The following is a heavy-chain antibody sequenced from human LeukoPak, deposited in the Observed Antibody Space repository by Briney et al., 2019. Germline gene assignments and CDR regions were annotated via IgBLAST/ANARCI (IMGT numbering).Heavy chain of an antibody. D-gene: IGHD6-13*01. Sequence: SVKVSCKASGGTFSSYAISWVRQAPGQGLEWMGRIIPIFGTANYAQKFQGRVTITTDESTSTAYMELSSLRSEDRAVYYCARSPLRGSWYLDYWGQGTLVTVSS. V-gene: IGHV1-69*05. CDR1: GGTFSSYA. CDR3: ARSPLRGSWYLDY. J-gene: IGHJ4*02. CDR2: IIPIFGTA.